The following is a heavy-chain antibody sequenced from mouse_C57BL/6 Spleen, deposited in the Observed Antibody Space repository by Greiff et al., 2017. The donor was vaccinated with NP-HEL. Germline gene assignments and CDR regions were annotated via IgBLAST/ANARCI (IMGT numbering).Heavy chain of an antibody. V-gene: IGHV5-9-1*02. CDR3: TREITTVVYWYFDV. Sequence: EVKVVESGEGLVKPGGSLKLSCAASGFTFSSYAMSWVRQTPEKRLEWVAYISSGGDYIYYADTVKGRFTISRDNARNTLYLQMSSLKSEDTAMYYCTREITTVVYWYFDVWGTGTTVTVSS. CDR2: ISSGGDYI. CDR1: GFTFSSYA. D-gene: IGHD1-1*01. J-gene: IGHJ1*03.